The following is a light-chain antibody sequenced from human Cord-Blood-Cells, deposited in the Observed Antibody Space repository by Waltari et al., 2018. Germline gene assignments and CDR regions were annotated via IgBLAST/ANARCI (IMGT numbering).Light chain of an antibody. CDR1: QDISNY. Sequence: DIQMTQSPSSLSAYVGDRVTITCQASQDISNYLNWYQQKPGKASKLLIYDASNLETGVPSRFSGSGSGTDFTFTISSLQPEDIATYYCQQYDNLPLTFGGGTKVEIK. J-gene: IGKJ4*01. CDR2: DAS. CDR3: QQYDNLPLT. V-gene: IGKV1-33*01.